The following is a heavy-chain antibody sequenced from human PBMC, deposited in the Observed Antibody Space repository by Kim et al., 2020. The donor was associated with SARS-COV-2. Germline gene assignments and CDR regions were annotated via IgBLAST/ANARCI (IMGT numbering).Heavy chain of an antibody. V-gene: IGHV4-59*01. D-gene: IGHD3-16*02. CDR3: ARADYVWGSYRSPGWFDP. J-gene: IGHJ5*02. Sequence: SETLSLTCTVSGGSISSYYWRWIRQPPGKGLEWIGYIYYSGSTNYNPSLKSRVTISVDTSKNQFSLKLSSVTAADTAVYYCARADYVWGSYRSPGWFDPWGQGTLVTVSS. CDR1: GGSISSYY. CDR2: IYYSGST.